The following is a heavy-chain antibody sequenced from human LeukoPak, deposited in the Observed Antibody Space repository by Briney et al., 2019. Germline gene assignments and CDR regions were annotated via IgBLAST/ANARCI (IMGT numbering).Heavy chain of an antibody. CDR1: GGSFSGYY. CDR2: INHSGST. CDR3: ARDRGMTSDAFDI. J-gene: IGHJ3*02. V-gene: IGHV4-34*01. Sequence: SETLSLTCAVYGGSFSGYYWSWIRQPPGKGLEWIGEINHSGSTNYNPSLKSRVTISVDTSKNQFSLKLSSVTAADTAVYYCARDRGMTSDAFDIWGQGTMVTVSS. D-gene: IGHD2-21*02.